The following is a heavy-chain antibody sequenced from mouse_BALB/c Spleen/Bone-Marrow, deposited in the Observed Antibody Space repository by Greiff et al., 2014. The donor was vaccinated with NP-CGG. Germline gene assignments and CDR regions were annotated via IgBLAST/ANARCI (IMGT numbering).Heavy chain of an antibody. Sequence: VPLKESGSSLVKPFLSLSLTCSVTGDPITSGYWNWIRKFPGNKLEYMGYISYSGSTYYNPSLKSRISITRDTSKNQYYLQLKSVTTEDTATYYCARFGYDYALDYWGQGTSVTVSS. CDR3: ARFGYDYALDY. V-gene: IGHV3-8*02. J-gene: IGHJ4*01. CDR2: ISYSGST. D-gene: IGHD2-2*01. CDR1: GDPITSGY.